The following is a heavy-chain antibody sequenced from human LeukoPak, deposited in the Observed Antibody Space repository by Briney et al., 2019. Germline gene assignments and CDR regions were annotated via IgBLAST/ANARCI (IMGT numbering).Heavy chain of an antibody. Sequence: GGSLRLSCAASGFTFSNYAMSWVRQAPGKGLEWVSLISGSGGSTNYADSVKGRFSISRDNSKNTVYLQMKSLRADDTALYYCAKTNSGQYFDYWGQGTLVTVSS. CDR2: ISGSGGST. CDR3: AKTNSGQYFDY. D-gene: IGHD6-19*01. J-gene: IGHJ4*02. CDR1: GFTFSNYA. V-gene: IGHV3-23*01.